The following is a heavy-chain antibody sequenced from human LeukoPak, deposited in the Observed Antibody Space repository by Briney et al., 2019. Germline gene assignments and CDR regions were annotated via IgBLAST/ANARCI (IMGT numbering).Heavy chain of an antibody. V-gene: IGHV4-4*09. D-gene: IGHD3-10*01. CDR2: IYTSGST. Sequence: SETLSLTCTVSGGSISSYYWSWIRQPPGKGLEWIGYIYTSGSTNYNPSLKGRVTISVDTSKNQFSLKLSSVTAADTAVYYCASAYYYGSGSYYILDYWGQGTLVTVSS. CDR3: ASAYYYGSGSYYILDY. CDR1: GGSISSYY. J-gene: IGHJ4*02.